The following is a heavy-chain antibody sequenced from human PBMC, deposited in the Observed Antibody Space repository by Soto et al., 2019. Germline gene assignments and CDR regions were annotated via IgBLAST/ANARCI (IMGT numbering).Heavy chain of an antibody. CDR3: VRHITPRDSNSRPHWIAP. D-gene: IGHD6-6*01. V-gene: IGHV5-51*01. J-gene: IGHJ5*02. Sequence: GESLKISCRGSAYSFTSYWIGWVRQKTGKGLEWMGIIYPGDSETRYSPSFQGQVTISADKSISTAYLQWTSLKASDTAMYYCVRHITPRDSNSRPHWIAPWGQGTLVTVSS. CDR2: IYPGDSET. CDR1: AYSFTSYW.